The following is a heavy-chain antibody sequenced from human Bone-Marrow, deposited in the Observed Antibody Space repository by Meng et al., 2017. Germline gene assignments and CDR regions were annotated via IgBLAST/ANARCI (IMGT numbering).Heavy chain of an antibody. Sequence: GGSLRLSCAASGFTFSNYAVHWVRQAPGKGLEWVAVISYDGRNEYYADSVKGRFTISRDNSKNTLYLQMNSLRAEDTAVYYCARGLGNCYFDYWGQGTLVTVSS. V-gene: IGHV3-30*04. D-gene: IGHD3-22*01. CDR2: ISYDGRNE. CDR3: ARGLGNCYFDY. CDR1: GFTFSNYA. J-gene: IGHJ4*02.